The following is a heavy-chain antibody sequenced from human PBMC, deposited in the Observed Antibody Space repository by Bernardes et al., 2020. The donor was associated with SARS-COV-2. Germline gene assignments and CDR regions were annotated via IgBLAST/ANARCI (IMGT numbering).Heavy chain of an antibody. CDR1: GFTFSSYG. V-gene: IGHV3-30*18. CDR3: AKEFSLRYFDWLLLGWDYSYGMDA. J-gene: IGHJ6*02. Sequence: GGSLRLSCAASGFTFSSYGMHWVRQAPGKGLEWVAVISYDGSNKYYADSVKGRFTISRDNSKNTLYLQMNSLRAEDTAVYYCAKEFSLRYFDWLLLGWDYSYGMDAWGQGTTVTVSS. D-gene: IGHD3-9*01. CDR2: ISYDGSNK.